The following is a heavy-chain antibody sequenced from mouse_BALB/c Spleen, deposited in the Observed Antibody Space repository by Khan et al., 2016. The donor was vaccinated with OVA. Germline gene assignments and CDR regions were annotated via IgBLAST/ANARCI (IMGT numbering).Heavy chain of an antibody. CDR3: ARRNYFGYTVAY. V-gene: IGHV1-77*01. CDR2: ISPGSGDT. J-gene: IGHJ3*01. D-gene: IGHD1-2*01. CDR1: GYTFSDYY. Sequence: QVRLQQSGAELARPGASVKLSCKASGYTFSDYYINWVKQRTGQGLEWIGAISPGSGDTYYNEKFKGKATLTADKSSSTAYMQLSSLTSVASAVYFCARRNYFGYTVAYWGQGTLVTVSA.